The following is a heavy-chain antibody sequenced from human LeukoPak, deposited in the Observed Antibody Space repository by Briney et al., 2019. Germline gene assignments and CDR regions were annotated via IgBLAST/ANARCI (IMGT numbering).Heavy chain of an antibody. CDR3: ARVPMVRGVIGDNWFDP. D-gene: IGHD3-10*01. J-gene: IGHJ5*02. CDR2: ISAYNGNT. CDR1: GYTFTSYG. V-gene: IGHV1-18*04. Sequence: ASVKVSCKASGYTFTSYGISWVRQAPGQGLEWMGWISAYNGNTNYAQKLQGRVTMTTDTSTSTAYMELRSLRSDDTAVYYCARVPMVRGVIGDNWFDPWGQGTLVTVSS.